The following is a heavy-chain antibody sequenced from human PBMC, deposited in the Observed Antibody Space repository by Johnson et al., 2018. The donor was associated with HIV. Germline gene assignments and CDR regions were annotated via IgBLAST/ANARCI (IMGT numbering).Heavy chain of an antibody. J-gene: IGHJ3*01. CDR2: IKQDGSEK. CDR1: GFTFSSYW. Sequence: VQLVESGGGLVQPGGSLRLSCAASGFTFSSYWMSWVRQAPGKGLEWVANIKQDGSEKYYVDSVKGRFTISRDNAKNVGHLQMNSLRADDTALYSCARDNVVGALTIWGNRGFDSWGQGTMVTVTS. CDR3: ARDNVVGALTIWGNRGFDS. V-gene: IGHV3-7*05. D-gene: IGHD2-15*01.